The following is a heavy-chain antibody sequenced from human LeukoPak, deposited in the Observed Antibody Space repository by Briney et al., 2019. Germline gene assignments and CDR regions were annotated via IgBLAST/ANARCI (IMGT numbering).Heavy chain of an antibody. J-gene: IGHJ1*01. Sequence: SQTLSLTCTVSGGSISSGGYYWSWIRQHPGKGLEWIGYIYYSGSTYYNPSLKSRVTISVDTSKNQFSLKLSSVTAADTAVYYCAGVRLGNTGLSEYFEYWGQGTLVTVSS. CDR1: GGSISSGGYY. CDR2: IYYSGST. D-gene: IGHD3-16*01. V-gene: IGHV4-31*03. CDR3: AGVRLGNTGLSEYFEY.